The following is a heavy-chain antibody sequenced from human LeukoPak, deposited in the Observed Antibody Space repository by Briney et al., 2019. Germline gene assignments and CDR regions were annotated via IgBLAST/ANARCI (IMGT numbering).Heavy chain of an antibody. CDR1: GFTFSSYG. V-gene: IGHV3-33*01. J-gene: IGHJ5*02. CDR3: ARDKRFDP. Sequence: PGGSLRLSCAASGFTFSSYGMHWVRQAPGKGLEWVAVIWYDGSNKYYADFVKGRFTISRDNAKNSLYLQMNSLRAEDTAVYYCARDKRFDPWGQGTLVTVSS. CDR2: IWYDGSNK.